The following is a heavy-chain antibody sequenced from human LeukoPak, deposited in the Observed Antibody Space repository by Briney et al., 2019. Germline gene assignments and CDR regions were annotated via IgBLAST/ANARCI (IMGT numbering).Heavy chain of an antibody. J-gene: IGHJ6*03. V-gene: IGHV4-38-2*01. D-gene: IGHD3-22*01. Sequence: SETLSLTCAVSGYSINSDYYWGWIRQSPDKGLEWIGIIYHSGSTYYNPSLKSRFTISVDTSKNQFSLKVTSVTAADTAVYYCARFYYYDTTGYPYYYMDVWGKGTTVTVFS. CDR3: ARFYYYDTTGYPYYYMDV. CDR2: IYHSGST. CDR1: GYSINSDYY.